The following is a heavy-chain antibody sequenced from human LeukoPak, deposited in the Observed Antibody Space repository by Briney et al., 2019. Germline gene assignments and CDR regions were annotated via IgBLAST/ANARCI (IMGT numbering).Heavy chain of an antibody. CDR2: IYYSGST. D-gene: IGHD3-22*01. J-gene: IGHJ4*02. Sequence: SGGSISSYSWSWIRQPPGKGLEWIGYIYYSGSTNYNPSLKSRVTISVDTSKNQFSLKLSSVTAADTAVYYCARETMIVGIDYWGQGTLVTVSS. V-gene: IGHV4-59*01. CDR1: GGSISSYS. CDR3: ARETMIVGIDY.